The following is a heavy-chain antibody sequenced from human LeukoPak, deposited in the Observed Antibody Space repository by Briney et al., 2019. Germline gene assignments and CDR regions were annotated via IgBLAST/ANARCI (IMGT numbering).Heavy chain of an antibody. CDR2: IYPGDSDT. D-gene: IGHD3-22*01. CDR1: GYSFTSYW. V-gene: IGHV5-51*01. Sequence: GEPLKISCKGSGYSFTSYWIGWVRQMPGKGLEWMGIIYPGDSDTRYSPSFQGQVTISADKSISTAYLQWSSLKASDTAMYYCAINYYDSSGYYYLGYWGQGTLVTVSS. J-gene: IGHJ4*02. CDR3: AINYYDSSGYYYLGY.